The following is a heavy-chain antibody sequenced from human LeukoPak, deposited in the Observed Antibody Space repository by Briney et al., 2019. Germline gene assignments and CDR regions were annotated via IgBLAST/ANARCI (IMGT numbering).Heavy chain of an antibody. CDR3: ARGRSSGWYGGIGY. CDR1: GFTFSSYS. CDR2: ISSSSSYI. V-gene: IGHV3-21*03. D-gene: IGHD6-19*01. Sequence: PGGSLRLSCAASGFTFSSYSMNWVRQAPGKGLEWVSSISSSSSYIYYADSVKGRFTISRDNAKNSLYLQMNSLRAEDTAVYYCARGRSSGWYGGIGYWGQGTLVTVSS. J-gene: IGHJ4*02.